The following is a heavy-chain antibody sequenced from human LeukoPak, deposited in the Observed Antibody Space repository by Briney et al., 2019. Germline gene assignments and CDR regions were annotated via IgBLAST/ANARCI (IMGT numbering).Heavy chain of an antibody. J-gene: IGHJ4*02. Sequence: GGSLRLSCAASGFTFDDYGMSWVRQAPGKGLEWVSGINWNGGSTGYADSVKGRFTISRDNAKNSLYLQMNSLRAEDTALYYCARDGVYYDILTGYYYFDYWGQGTLVTVSS. CDR2: INWNGGST. CDR1: GFTFDDYG. D-gene: IGHD3-9*01. CDR3: ARDGVYYDILTGYYYFDY. V-gene: IGHV3-20*04.